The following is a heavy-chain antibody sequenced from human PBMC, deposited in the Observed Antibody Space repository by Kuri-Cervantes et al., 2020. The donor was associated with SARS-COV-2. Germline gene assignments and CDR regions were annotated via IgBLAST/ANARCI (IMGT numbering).Heavy chain of an antibody. CDR2: ISGSGGST. Sequence: GESLKIPCAASGFTFSSYAMSWVRQAPGKGLEWVSAISGSGGSTYYADSVKGRFTISRDNSKNTLYLQMNSLRAEDTAVYYCAKARGYSGYEDYWGQGTLVTVSS. J-gene: IGHJ4*02. CDR3: AKARGYSGYEDY. CDR1: GFTFSSYA. V-gene: IGHV3-23*01. D-gene: IGHD5-12*01.